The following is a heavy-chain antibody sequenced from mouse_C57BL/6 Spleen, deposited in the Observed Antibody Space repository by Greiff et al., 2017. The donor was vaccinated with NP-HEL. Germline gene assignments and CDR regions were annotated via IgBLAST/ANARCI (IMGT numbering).Heavy chain of an antibody. CDR3: ARAYRRVYWYFDV. CDR1: GYTFTDYN. Sequence: VQLQQSGPELVKPGASVKIPCKASGYTFTDYNMDWVKQSHGKSLEWIGDINPNNGGTSYNQKFKGKATLTVDKSSSTAYMELRSLTSEDTAVYYCARAYRRVYWYFDVWGTGTTVTVSS. J-gene: IGHJ1*03. D-gene: IGHD2-12*01. V-gene: IGHV1-18*01. CDR2: INPNNGGT.